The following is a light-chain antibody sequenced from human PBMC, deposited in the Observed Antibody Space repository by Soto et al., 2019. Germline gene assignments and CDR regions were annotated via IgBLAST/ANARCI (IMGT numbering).Light chain of an antibody. Sequence: DIPMTQSPSTLSASVGDRVTITCRASQRISSWLAWYQQKPGKAPKLLIYDASGLESGVPSRFSGSGSGTEFTLAISILQPDDFATYYCQQYNSYLLWTFGQGTKVEIK. CDR2: DAS. V-gene: IGKV1-5*01. CDR1: QRISSW. CDR3: QQYNSYLLWT. J-gene: IGKJ1*01.